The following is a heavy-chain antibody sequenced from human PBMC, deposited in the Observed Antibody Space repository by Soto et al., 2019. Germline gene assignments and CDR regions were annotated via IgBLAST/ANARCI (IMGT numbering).Heavy chain of an antibody. CDR2: IYHSGST. CDR3: ARVPGL. CDR1: GVSISCGGYS. Sequence: QMHLQESGSGLVKPSQTLSLTCAVSGVSISCGGYSWSWIRQLPGKGLEWIGYIYHSGSTYYNPSLKSRVTISVDRSKKQFSLKLSSVTAADTDVYYCARVPGLWGRGTLVTVSS. V-gene: IGHV4-30-2*01. J-gene: IGHJ2*01.